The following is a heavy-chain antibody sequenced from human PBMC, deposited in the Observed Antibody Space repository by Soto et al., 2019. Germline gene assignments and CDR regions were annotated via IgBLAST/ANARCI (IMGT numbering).Heavy chain of an antibody. V-gene: IGHV3-53*01. CDR3: AREARYYDFWSGYSLQDYYGMDV. CDR1: GFTVSSNY. CDR2: IYSGGST. J-gene: IGHJ6*02. D-gene: IGHD3-3*01. Sequence: GGSLRLSCAASGFTVSSNYMSWVRQAPGKGLEWVSVIYSGGSTYYADSVKGRFTISRDNSKNTLYLQMNSLRAEDTAVYYCAREARYYDFWSGYSLQDYYGMDVWGQGTTVTVSS.